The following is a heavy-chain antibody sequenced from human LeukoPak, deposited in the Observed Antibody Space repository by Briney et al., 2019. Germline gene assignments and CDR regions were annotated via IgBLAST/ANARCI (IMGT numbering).Heavy chain of an antibody. V-gene: IGHV3-23*01. D-gene: IGHD3-9*01. CDR3: AKDKYYDILTGGGLVVY. CDR1: GFTFSDYA. Sequence: SGGSLRLSCTASGFTFSDYAMNWIRQAPGKGLEWVSTISGSGGSTYYADSVKGRFTISRDNSKNTLYLQMNSLRAEDTAVYYCAKDKYYDILTGGGLVVYWGQGTLVTVSS. CDR2: ISGSGGST. J-gene: IGHJ4*02.